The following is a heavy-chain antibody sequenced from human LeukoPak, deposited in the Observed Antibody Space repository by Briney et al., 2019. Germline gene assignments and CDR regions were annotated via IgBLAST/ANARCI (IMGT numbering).Heavy chain of an antibody. CDR1: GFTFRSNW. CDR3: VRDPAYTNSIGFDY. D-gene: IGHD3-16*01. CDR2: INEDGSEK. V-gene: IGHV3-7*01. Sequence: PGGSLRLSCEVSGFTFRSNWMSWVRQAPGKGLEWVANINEDGSEKYYVDSVKGRFTISRDNAKNSLNLQMNSLRVEDTAVYYCVRDPAYTNSIGFDYWGQGALVTVSS. J-gene: IGHJ4*02.